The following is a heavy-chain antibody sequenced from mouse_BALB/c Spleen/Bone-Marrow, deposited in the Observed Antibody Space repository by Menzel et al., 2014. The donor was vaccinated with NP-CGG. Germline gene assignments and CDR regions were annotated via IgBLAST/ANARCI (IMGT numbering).Heavy chain of an antibody. CDR1: GFNIKDFY. V-gene: IGHV14-1*02. CDR3: APIYDGDYVAWFAY. CDR2: IGPENGNY. Sequence: EVQLQQSGAELVRPGAFVKLSCTASGFNIKDFYMHWVKQSPEQGLEWIGWIGPENGNYIYDPKFQGKASITADTSSNTAYLQLGSMTSEDTAVYYCAPIYDGDYVAWFAYWGQGTLVTVSA. J-gene: IGHJ3*01. D-gene: IGHD2-3*01.